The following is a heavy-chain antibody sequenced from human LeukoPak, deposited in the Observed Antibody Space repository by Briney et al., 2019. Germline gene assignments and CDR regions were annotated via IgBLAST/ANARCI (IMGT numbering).Heavy chain of an antibody. J-gene: IGHJ4*02. CDR1: GFTFSSYW. Sequence: GGSLRLSCAASGFTFSSYWMHWVRQAPGKGLVWVSRINSDGSSTSYADSVKGRFTISRDYAKNTLYLQMNSLRAEDTAVYYCARASSGWSPFDYWGQGTLVTVSS. CDR2: INSDGSST. V-gene: IGHV3-74*01. CDR3: ARASSGWSPFDY. D-gene: IGHD6-19*01.